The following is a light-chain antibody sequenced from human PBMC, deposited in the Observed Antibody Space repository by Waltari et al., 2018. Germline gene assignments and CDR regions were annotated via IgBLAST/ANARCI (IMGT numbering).Light chain of an antibody. V-gene: IGLV1-44*01. CDR2: SNN. J-gene: IGLJ2*01. CDR1: SSSIGSKT. Sequence: QSVLTQPPSASGTPGQRVTISCSGSSSSIGSKTVNWYQQLPGMAPKLLIYSNNRRPPGVPDRFSGSKSGTSASLAISGLQSEDEADYYCAAWDDSLKGVFGGGTKLTVL. CDR3: AAWDDSLKGV.